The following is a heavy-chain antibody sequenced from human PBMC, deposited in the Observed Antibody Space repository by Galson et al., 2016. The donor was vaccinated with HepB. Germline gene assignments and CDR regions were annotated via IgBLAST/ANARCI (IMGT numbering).Heavy chain of an antibody. Sequence: RQAPKKGLEWVANIKPDGSEKYSVDSVKGRFTISRDNAKNSLYLQMNSLRVEDTAVYYCASGYCSGGRCYGGLDIWGQGTKVTVSS. V-gene: IGHV3-7*01. CDR2: IKPDGSEK. CDR3: ASGYCSGGRCYGGLDI. J-gene: IGHJ3*02. D-gene: IGHD2-15*01.